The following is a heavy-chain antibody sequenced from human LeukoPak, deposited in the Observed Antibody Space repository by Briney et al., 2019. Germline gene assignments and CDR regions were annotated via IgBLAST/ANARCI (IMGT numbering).Heavy chain of an antibody. CDR3: ARQKAYYYGSGSYYNWFDP. V-gene: IGHV4-59*01. Sequence: PSETLSLTCTVSGGSISSYYWSWIRQPPGKGLEWIGYIYYSGSTNYNPSLKSRVTISVDTSKNQFSLKLSSVTAADTAVYYCARQKAYYYGSGSYYNWFDPWGQGTLVTVSP. CDR1: GGSISSYY. D-gene: IGHD3-10*01. J-gene: IGHJ5*02. CDR2: IYYSGST.